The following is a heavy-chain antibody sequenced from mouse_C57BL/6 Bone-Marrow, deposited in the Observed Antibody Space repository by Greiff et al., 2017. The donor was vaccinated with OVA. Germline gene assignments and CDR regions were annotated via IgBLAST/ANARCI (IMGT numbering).Heavy chain of an antibody. D-gene: IGHD2-5*01. J-gene: IGHJ3*01. CDR3: ARIGRHSNWCAY. CDR2: IYPRSGNT. Sequence: QVQLKQSGAELARPGASVKLSCKASGYTFTSYGISWVKQRTGQGLEWIGEIYPRSGNTYYNEKFKGKATLTADKSSSTAYMELRSLTSEDSAVYVCARIGRHSNWCAYRGEESLGTVSA. CDR1: GYTFTSYG. V-gene: IGHV1-81*01.